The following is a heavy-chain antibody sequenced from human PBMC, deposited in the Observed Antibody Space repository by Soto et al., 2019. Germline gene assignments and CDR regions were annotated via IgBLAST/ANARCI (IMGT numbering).Heavy chain of an antibody. J-gene: IGHJ4*02. CDR2: MFYSGST. D-gene: IGHD3-10*01. CDR1: GGSISSGDYY. V-gene: IGHV4-30-4*01. CDR3: ANYFYPSGSAPRSYFDS. Sequence: TLSLTCTVSGGSISSGDYYWSWIRQPPGKGLEWIGYMFYSGSTHYNPSLKSRVAISIDTSKNQFSLKLSSVTAADTAVYYCANYFYPSGSAPRSYFDSWGRGILVTVSS.